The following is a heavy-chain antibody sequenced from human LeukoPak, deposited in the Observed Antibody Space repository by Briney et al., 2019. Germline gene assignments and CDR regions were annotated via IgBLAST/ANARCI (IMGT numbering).Heavy chain of an antibody. J-gene: IGHJ3*02. CDR3: ARFIAAAGGAFDI. Sequence: PSETLSLTCAVYGGSFSGYYWSWIRQPPGKGLEWIGEINHSGSTNYNPSLKSRVTISVDTSKNQFSLKLSSVTAADTAVYYCARFIAAAGGAFDIWGQGTMVTVSS. CDR2: INHSGST. V-gene: IGHV4-34*01. CDR1: GGSFSGYY. D-gene: IGHD6-13*01.